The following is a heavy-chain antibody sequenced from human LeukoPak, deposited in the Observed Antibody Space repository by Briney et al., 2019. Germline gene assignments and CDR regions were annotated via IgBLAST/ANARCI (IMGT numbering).Heavy chain of an antibody. J-gene: IGHJ4*02. CDR1: GFTFSTYA. V-gene: IGHV3-21*01. CDR3: ARGRNAGGPYYSDY. D-gene: IGHD4-23*01. Sequence: GGSLRLSCAASGFTFSTYAINWVRQAPGKGLEWVSSINSAGTSKKYADSLKGRFTISRDNAKNSLFLQLSGLRDEDTAVYYCARGRNAGGPYYSDYWGQGTLVTVSS. CDR2: INSAGTSK.